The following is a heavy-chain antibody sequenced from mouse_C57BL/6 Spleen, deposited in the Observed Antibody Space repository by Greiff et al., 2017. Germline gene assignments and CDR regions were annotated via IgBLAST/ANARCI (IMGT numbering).Heavy chain of an antibody. CDR3: ARWNSNGFFAY. J-gene: IGHJ3*01. D-gene: IGHD2-5*01. CDR2: IDPSDSET. Sequence: QVHVKQSGAELVRPGSSVKLSCKASGYTFTSYWMPWVKQRPIQGLEWIGNIDPSDSETHYNQKFKDKATLTVDKSSSTAYMHLSSLTSEDSAVYCCARWNSNGFFAYWGQGTLVTVSA. CDR1: GYTFTSYW. V-gene: IGHV1-52*01.